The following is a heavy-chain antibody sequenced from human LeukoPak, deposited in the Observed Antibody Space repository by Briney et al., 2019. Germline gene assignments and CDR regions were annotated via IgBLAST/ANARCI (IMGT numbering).Heavy chain of an antibody. CDR3: AREWRDYYDSSGYPDY. Sequence: ASVKVSCKASGYTFTGYYMHWVRQAPGQGLEWMGWINPNSGGTNYAQKFQGRVTMTRDTSISTAYMELSRLRSDDTAVYYCAREWRDYYDSSGYPDYWGQGTLVTVPS. J-gene: IGHJ4*02. CDR1: GYTFTGYY. D-gene: IGHD3-22*01. V-gene: IGHV1-2*02. CDR2: INPNSGGT.